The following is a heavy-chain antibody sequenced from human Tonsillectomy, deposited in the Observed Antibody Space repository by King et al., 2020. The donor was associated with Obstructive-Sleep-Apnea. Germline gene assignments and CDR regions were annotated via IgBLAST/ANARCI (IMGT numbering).Heavy chain of an antibody. D-gene: IGHD5-12*01. Sequence: VQLVESGGGVVQPGRSLRLSCAASRFMFSRYGIHWVRQAPGKGLEWVAAISFDGSNKYYADSVKGRFTMSRDNSKKTVYMQMNSLRPEDTAVYYCAKDGGYDSDAFDIWGQGTMATVSS. J-gene: IGHJ3*02. CDR3: AKDGGYDSDAFDI. CDR1: RFMFSRYG. V-gene: IGHV3-30*18. CDR2: ISFDGSNK.